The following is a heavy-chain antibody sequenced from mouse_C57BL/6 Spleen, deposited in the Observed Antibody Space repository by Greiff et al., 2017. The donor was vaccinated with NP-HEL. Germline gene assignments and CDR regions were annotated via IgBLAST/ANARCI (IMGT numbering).Heavy chain of an antibody. Sequence: VQLKESGPGLVAPSQSLSITCTVSGFSLTSYGVHWVRQPPGKGLEWLVVIWSDGSTTYNSALKSRLSISKDNSKSQVFLKMNSLQTDDTAMYYCARHPRDSSGYVDYAMDYWGQGTSVTVSS. CDR1: GFSLTSYG. J-gene: IGHJ4*01. V-gene: IGHV2-6-1*01. CDR2: IWSDGST. D-gene: IGHD3-2*02. CDR3: ARHPRDSSGYVDYAMDY.